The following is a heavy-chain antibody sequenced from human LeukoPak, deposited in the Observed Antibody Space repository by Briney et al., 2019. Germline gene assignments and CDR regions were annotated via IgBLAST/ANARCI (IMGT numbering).Heavy chain of an antibody. Sequence: PSQTLSLTCTVSGGSISSGGYYWSWIRQHPGKGLEWIGYIYYSGSTYYNPSPKSRVTISVDTSKNQFSLKLSSVTAADTAVYYCAREGLRWVDFDYWGQGTLVTVSS. CDR3: AREGLRWVDFDY. CDR2: IYYSGST. J-gene: IGHJ4*02. CDR1: GGSISSGGYY. V-gene: IGHV4-31*03. D-gene: IGHD2-21*01.